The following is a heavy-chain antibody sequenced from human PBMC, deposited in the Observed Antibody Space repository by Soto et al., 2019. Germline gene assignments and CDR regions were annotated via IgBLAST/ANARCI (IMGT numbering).Heavy chain of an antibody. CDR2: ISGSGDSS. CDR3: AKVGESRFQRSYSIGCRGGLAS. Sequence: EVQVSESGGGLVQPGGSLRLSSEGSGFTFSHYHMTWVRQAPGKGLEWISGISGSGDSSIHADSVKGRFTISRDNSTNKVYLRMNSVRAEDTAIFFCAKVGESRFQRSYSIGCRGGLASWGQGTRVPVSS. CDR1: GFTFSHYH. V-gene: IGHV3-23*01. J-gene: IGHJ5*02. D-gene: IGHD6-19*01.